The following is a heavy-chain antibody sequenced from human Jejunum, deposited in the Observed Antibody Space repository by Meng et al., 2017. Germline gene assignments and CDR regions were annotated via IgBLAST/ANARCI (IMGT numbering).Heavy chain of an antibody. V-gene: IGHV3-33*01. CDR1: GFVFSSYA. Sequence: GESLKISCTASGFVFSSYAIQWVRQAPGKGLEWVAVIWSNGVTKFSADYVKGRFAISRDNAKNIVFLQINSLRDEDTAVYYCARVGGYCEGGRCYYDDSWGQGTLVTVSS. D-gene: IGHD2-15*01. J-gene: IGHJ4*02. CDR3: ARVGGYCEGGRCYYDDS. CDR2: IWSNGVTK.